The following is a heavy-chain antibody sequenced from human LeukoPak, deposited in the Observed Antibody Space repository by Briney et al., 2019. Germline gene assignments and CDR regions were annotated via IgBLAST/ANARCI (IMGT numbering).Heavy chain of an antibody. J-gene: IGHJ4*02. V-gene: IGHV3-23*01. CDR2: ISGSDGST. D-gene: IGHD3-10*01. Sequence: GGSLRLSCAASGFTFSTYAMRWVRQAPGKGLEWVSSISGSDGSTYYADSVKGRFTISRDNSKNTLYLQMNSLRAEDTAVYYCGKGESHPKYYFDYWGQGTLVTVSS. CDR1: GFTFSTYA. CDR3: GKGESHPKYYFDY.